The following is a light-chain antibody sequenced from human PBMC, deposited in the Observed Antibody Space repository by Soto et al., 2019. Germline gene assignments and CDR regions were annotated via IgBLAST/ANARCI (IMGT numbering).Light chain of an antibody. J-gene: IGKJ5*01. CDR1: QSVSSN. V-gene: IGKV3-15*01. CDR3: QHYHGWPIT. Sequence: EVVMTQSPATLSVSPVERATLSCRASQSVSSNLAWYQQKPGQAPRLLSYDASTRATGIPARFSGSGSGTEFTLTISSLQSEDFAVYYCQHYHGWPITFGQGTRLENK. CDR2: DAS.